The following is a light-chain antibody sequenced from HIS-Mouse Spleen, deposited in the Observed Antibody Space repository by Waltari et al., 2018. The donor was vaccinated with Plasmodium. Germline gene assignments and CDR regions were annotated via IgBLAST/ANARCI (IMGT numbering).Light chain of an antibody. CDR3: YSTDSSGNHRV. Sequence: SSELTQPPSVSMSPGQTARITCSGDALPKKYAYWYQQKSGQAPVLVIYEDSKRPSGIPERFSGSSSGTMATLTISGAQVEDEADYYCYSTDSSGNHRVFGGGTKLTVL. V-gene: IGLV3-10*01. CDR1: ALPKKY. J-gene: IGLJ3*02. CDR2: EDS.